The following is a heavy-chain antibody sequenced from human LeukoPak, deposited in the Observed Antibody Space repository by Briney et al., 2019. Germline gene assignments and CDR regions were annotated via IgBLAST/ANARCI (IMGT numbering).Heavy chain of an antibody. J-gene: IGHJ3*02. CDR2: INHSGST. CDR3: ARGGTYARKGAFDI. Sequence: PSGTLSLTCAVYGGSFSGYYWSWIRQPPGKGLEWIGEINHSGSTNYNPSLKSRVTITVDTSKNQFSLKLSSVTAADTAVYYCARGGTYARKGAFDIWGQGTMVTVSS. V-gene: IGHV4-34*01. CDR1: GGSFSGYY. D-gene: IGHD2-8*01.